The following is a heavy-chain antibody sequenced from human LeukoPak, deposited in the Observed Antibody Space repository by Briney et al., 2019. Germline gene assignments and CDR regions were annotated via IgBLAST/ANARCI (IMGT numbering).Heavy chain of an antibody. CDR2: ISSSSSYI. J-gene: IGHJ4*02. Sequence: PGGSLRLSCAASGFTFSSYSMNWVRQAPGKGLEWVSSISSSSSYIYYADSVKGRFTISRDNAKNSLYLQMNSLRAEDTAVYYCAREIFVAVAGTYYFDYWGQGTLVTVSS. CDR1: GFTFSSYS. V-gene: IGHV3-21*01. CDR3: AREIFVAVAGTYYFDY. D-gene: IGHD6-19*01.